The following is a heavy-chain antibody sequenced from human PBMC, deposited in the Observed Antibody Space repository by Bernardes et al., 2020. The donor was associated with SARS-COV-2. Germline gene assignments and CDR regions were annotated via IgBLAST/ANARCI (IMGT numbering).Heavy chain of an antibody. J-gene: IGHJ4*02. Sequence: GGSLRLSCEASGFTFSDYSMNWVRQAPGKGLEWISYISISGSTIYYADSVKGRFTISRDNAKNSLYLQMNSLRAEDTAVYYCARDEALWGVTYFDYWGQGTLVTGSS. CDR2: ISISGSTI. D-gene: IGHD2-21*01. V-gene: IGHV3-48*04. CDR1: GFTFSDYS. CDR3: ARDEALWGVTYFDY.